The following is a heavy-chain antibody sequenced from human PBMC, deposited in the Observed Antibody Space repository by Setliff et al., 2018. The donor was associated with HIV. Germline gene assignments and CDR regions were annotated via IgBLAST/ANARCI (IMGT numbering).Heavy chain of an antibody. CDR2: ISWDGYNK. V-gene: IGHV3-43*01. CDR3: AREMGFSTIDS. J-gene: IGHJ4*02. D-gene: IGHD1-1*01. CDR1: GFTFISYA. Sequence: GGSLRLSCAASGFTFISYAMSWVRQAPGKGLEWVSLISWDGYNKYYADSVKGRFTISRDNTNNFLYLQMNSLKIDDTALYYCAREMGFSTIDSWGQGTLVTVSS.